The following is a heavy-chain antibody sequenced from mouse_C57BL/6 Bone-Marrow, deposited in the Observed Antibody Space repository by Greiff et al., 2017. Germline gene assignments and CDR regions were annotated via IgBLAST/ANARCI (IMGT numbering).Heavy chain of an antibody. CDR2: IYPRSGNT. J-gene: IGHJ3*01. V-gene: IGHV1-81*01. CDR3: ARYDGYTGFAY. Sequence: QVQLKESGAELARPGASVKLSCKASGYTFTSYGISWVKQRTGQGLEWIGEIYPRSGNTYYYEKFKGKATLTADKSSSTAYMELRSLTSEDSAVYFCARYDGYTGFAYWGQGTLVTVSA. CDR1: GYTFTSYG. D-gene: IGHD2-2*01.